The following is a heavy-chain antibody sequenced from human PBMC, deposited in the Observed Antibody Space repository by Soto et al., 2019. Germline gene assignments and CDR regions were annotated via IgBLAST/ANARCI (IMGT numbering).Heavy chain of an antibody. CDR3: AKNQGVELVPLATVDWFDP. Sequence: GGSLRLSCAASGFIFENFGMSCVRQAPGKGLEWISSISGSGFKKYYADSVKGRFTISRDNSKSTVYLELNNLSAEDTAVYHCAKNQGVELVPLATVDWFDPWGQGSVVTVSS. CDR2: ISGSGFKK. V-gene: IGHV3-23*01. CDR1: GFIFENFG. J-gene: IGHJ5*02. D-gene: IGHD1-26*01.